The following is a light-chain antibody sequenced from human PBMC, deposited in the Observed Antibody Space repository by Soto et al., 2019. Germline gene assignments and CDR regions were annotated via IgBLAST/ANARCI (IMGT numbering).Light chain of an antibody. CDR2: AAS. CDR1: QGISSY. V-gene: IGKV1-9*01. CDR3: QQ. Sequence: IQLTQSPSSLSASVGDGVTITFRAGQGISSYLAWYQQKPGKAPKLLMCAASTLQSGVPSRFSGSGSGTDFTLTISSLRPEDFATDYCQQFGPGTKVDIK. J-gene: IGKJ3*01.